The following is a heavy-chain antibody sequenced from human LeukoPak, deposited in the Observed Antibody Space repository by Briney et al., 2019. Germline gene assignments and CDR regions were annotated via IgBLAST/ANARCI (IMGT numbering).Heavy chain of an antibody. Sequence: TGGSLRLXCAASGFIFSDHYMDWVRQAPGKGLEWVSSITSSSSYIYYADSVKGRFTISRDNAKNSLYLQMNSLRAEDTAVYYCASLGGSYRIDYWGQGTLVTVSS. V-gene: IGHV3-21*01. CDR2: ITSSSSYI. J-gene: IGHJ4*02. CDR3: ASLGGSYRIDY. CDR1: GFIFSDHY. D-gene: IGHD1-26*01.